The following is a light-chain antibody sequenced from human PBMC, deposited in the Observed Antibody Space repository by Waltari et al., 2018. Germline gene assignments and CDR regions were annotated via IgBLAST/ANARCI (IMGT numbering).Light chain of an antibody. CDR1: QSIRSY. CDR2: DAS. CDR3: QQSYSTPLT. V-gene: IGKV1-39*01. Sequence: DIQMTQSPSSLPASVGDRVTIPCRASQSIRSYLNWYKQKPGKDPKLLIYDASNLQSGVPSRFSGSGSGTDFTLTISRLQAEDFATYFCQQSYSTPLTFGGGAKVEIK. J-gene: IGKJ4*01.